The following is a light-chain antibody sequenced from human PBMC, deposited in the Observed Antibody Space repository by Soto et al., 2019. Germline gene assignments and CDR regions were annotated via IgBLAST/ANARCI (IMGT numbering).Light chain of an antibody. V-gene: IGLV1-47*01. J-gene: IGLJ1*01. CDR2: RND. Sequence: QPVLPQPPSASGTPGQRVTISCSTTNSRSGSNYVYWYQQLPGAAPKLLIYRNDQRPSAVPDRFSASKSGTSASLAISGLRSEDEADYFCAKWDDSLRVYVFGSGTKLTVL. CDR1: NSRSGSNY. CDR3: AKWDDSLRVYV.